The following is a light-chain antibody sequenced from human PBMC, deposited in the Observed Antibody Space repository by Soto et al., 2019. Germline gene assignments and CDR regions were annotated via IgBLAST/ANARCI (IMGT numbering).Light chain of an antibody. Sequence: SALTQPASLSGSPGQSITISCTGTGTDIGSYNYVSWYQQHPGKAPKLMIFDVSYRPSGISDRFSGSKSGNTASLTISGLQPEDEADYYCSSYGASSTLFGGGTKVTVL. CDR3: SSYGASSTL. CDR2: DVS. CDR1: GTDIGSYNY. V-gene: IGLV2-14*03. J-gene: IGLJ2*01.